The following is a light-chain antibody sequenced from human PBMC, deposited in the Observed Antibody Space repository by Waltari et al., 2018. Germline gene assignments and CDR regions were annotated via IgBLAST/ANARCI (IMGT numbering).Light chain of an antibody. CDR2: GGS. J-gene: IGLJ2*01. CDR1: SSDGWRYNI. CDR3: CSYAGSSTFVV. V-gene: IGLV2-23*03. Sequence: QSALTQPASVSGSPGQSITISCTGTSSDGWRYNIVSWYQQHPGKAPKLMFYGGSKRPSGVSNRFSGSKSGNTASLTISGLQAEDEADYYCCSYAGSSTFVVFGGGTKLTVL.